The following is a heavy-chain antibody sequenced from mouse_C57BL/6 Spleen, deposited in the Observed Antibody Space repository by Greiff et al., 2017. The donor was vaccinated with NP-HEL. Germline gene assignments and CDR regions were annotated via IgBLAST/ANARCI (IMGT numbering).Heavy chain of an antibody. J-gene: IGHJ1*03. CDR3: ARPDYYGSSYGGYFDV. D-gene: IGHD1-1*01. V-gene: IGHV5-12*01. CDR2: ISNGGGST. Sequence: DVKLVESGGGLVQPGGSLKLSCAASGFTFSDYYMYWVRQTPEKRLEWVAYISNGGGSTYYPDTVKGRFTISRDNAKNTLYLQMSRLKSEDTAMYYCARPDYYGSSYGGYFDVWGTGTTVTVSS. CDR1: GFTFSDYY.